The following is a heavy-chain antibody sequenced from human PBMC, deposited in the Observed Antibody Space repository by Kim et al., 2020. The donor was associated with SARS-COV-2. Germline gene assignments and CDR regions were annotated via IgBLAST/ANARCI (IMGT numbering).Heavy chain of an antibody. V-gene: IGHV4-61*02. Sequence: SETLSLTCTVSGGSIGSGSYYWSWIRQPAGKGLEWIGRIYTSGSTNYNPSLKSRVTISVDTSKNQFSLKLSSVTAADTAVYYCAREGGTYDFWSGYWANWFDPWGQGTLVTVSS. J-gene: IGHJ5*02. CDR3: AREGGTYDFWSGYWANWFDP. D-gene: IGHD3-3*01. CDR2: IYTSGST. CDR1: GGSIGSGSYY.